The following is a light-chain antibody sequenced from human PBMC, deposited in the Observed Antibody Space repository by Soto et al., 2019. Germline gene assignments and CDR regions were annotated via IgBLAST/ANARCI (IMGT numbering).Light chain of an antibody. J-gene: IGLJ2*01. CDR2: SNN. Sequence: QSVLTQPPSASGTPGQRVTISCSGSSSNIGGHTVNWYQQLPGTAPRLLIYSNNQRPSGVPDRFSGSKSGTSASLAISGLQSEDEADYYCATWDDSLNGFVVFGGGTKLTVL. V-gene: IGLV1-44*01. CDR3: ATWDDSLNGFVV. CDR1: SSNIGGHT.